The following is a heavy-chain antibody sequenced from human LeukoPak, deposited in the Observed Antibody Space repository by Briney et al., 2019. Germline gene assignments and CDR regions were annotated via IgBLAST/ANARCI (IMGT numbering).Heavy chain of an antibody. CDR2: IYPGDSDT. D-gene: IGHD6-19*01. CDR3: ARSNIAGYSSGWVGFDFDY. CDR1: GYSFTSYW. Sequence: GESLKISCKGSGYSFTSYWIGWLRQMPGKGLEWMGIIYPGDSDTRYSPSFQGQVTISADKSISTAYLQWSSLKASDTAMYYCARSNIAGYSSGWVGFDFDYWGQGTLVTVSS. J-gene: IGHJ4*02. V-gene: IGHV5-51*01.